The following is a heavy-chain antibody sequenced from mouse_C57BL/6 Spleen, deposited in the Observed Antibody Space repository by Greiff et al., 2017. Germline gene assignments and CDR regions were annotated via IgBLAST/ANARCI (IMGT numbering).Heavy chain of an antibody. V-gene: IGHV5-9*01. Sequence: DVQLVESGGGLVKPGGSLKLSCAASGFTFSSYTMSWVRQTPEKRLEWVATISGGGGNTYYPDSVEGRFTISRDNAMNTLYLQMSSLRSEDTALYYCARKETGRFAYWGQGTLVTVSA. CDR3: ARKETGRFAY. J-gene: IGHJ3*01. D-gene: IGHD4-1*01. CDR2: ISGGGGNT. CDR1: GFTFSSYT.